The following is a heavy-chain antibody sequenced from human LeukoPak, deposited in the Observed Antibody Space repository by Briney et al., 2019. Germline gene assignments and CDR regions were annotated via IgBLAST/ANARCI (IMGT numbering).Heavy chain of an antibody. CDR2: ISAYNGNT. CDR3: ARGFRVGATTVLGY. D-gene: IGHD1-26*01. CDR1: GYTFTSYG. Sequence: ASVKVSCKASGYTFTSYGISWVRQAPGQGFEWMGWISAYNGNTNYAQKLQGRVTMTTDTSTSTAYMELRSLRSDDTAVYYCARGFRVGATTVLGYWGQGTLVTVSS. J-gene: IGHJ4*02. V-gene: IGHV1-18*01.